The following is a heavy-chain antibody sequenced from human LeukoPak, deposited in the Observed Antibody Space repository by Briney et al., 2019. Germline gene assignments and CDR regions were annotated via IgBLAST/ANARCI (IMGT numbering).Heavy chain of an antibody. V-gene: IGHV4-39*01. Sequence: SETLSLTCTVSGGSIRTTSSYCGWIRQPPGKGLEWIGSIFYSGYTYSNSSLESRVTMSVDTSKNQFSLKLNSVTAADTAIYYCARHFAGPTRNFDYWGQGTLVTVSS. CDR2: IFYSGYT. J-gene: IGHJ4*02. CDR1: GGSIRTTSSY. CDR3: ARHFAGPTRNFDY.